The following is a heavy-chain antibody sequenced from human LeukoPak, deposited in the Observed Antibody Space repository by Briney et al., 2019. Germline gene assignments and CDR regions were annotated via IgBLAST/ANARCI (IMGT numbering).Heavy chain of an antibody. V-gene: IGHV5-51*01. CDR1: GYSFTSYW. CDR2: IYPGDSDT. CDR3: ARHLGVVVVAATRGGYYGMDV. D-gene: IGHD2-15*01. J-gene: IGHJ6*02. Sequence: GASLKISCKGSGYSFTSYWIGWVRQMPGKGLEWMGIIYPGDSDTRYSPSFQGQVTISADKSITTAYLQWSSLKASDTAMYYCARHLGVVVVAATRGGYYGMDVWGQGTTVTVSS.